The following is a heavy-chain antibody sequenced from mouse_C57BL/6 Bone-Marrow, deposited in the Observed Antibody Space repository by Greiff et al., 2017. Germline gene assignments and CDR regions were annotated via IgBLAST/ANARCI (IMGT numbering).Heavy chain of an antibody. D-gene: IGHD2-2*01. CDR1: GYAFSSSW. CDR2: ISPGDGDT. Sequence: QVQLQQSGPELVKPGASVKISCKASGYAFSSSWMNWVKQRPGKGLEWIGRISPGDGDTNYNGKFKGKATLTADKSSSTAYMQLSSLTSEDAAVYFCARGGYDAWFAYWGQGTLVTVSA. CDR3: ARGGYDAWFAY. V-gene: IGHV1-82*01. J-gene: IGHJ3*01.